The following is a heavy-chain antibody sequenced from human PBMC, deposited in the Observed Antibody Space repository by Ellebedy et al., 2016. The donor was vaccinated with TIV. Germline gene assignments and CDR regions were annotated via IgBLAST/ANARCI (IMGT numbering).Heavy chain of an antibody. Sequence: AASVKVSCKASGYSFSTYYMHWARQAPGQGLEWMGIINPNDDTKYYTQNFQGRVTVTRDTSANTVYMELSSLRSEDTAVYYCARARSSGWLHTPDYWGQGLLVTVSS. CDR2: INPNDDTK. J-gene: IGHJ4*02. CDR1: GYSFSTYY. D-gene: IGHD6-19*01. CDR3: ARARSSGWLHTPDY. V-gene: IGHV1-46*01.